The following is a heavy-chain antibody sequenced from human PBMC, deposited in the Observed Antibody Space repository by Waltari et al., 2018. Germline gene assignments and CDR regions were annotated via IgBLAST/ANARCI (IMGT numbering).Heavy chain of an antibody. J-gene: IGHJ4*02. CDR3: ARDGARGSYPDY. Sequence: QVQLVQSGAEVKKPGASVKVSCKASGYTFTGSYIHWVRQAPGQGPEWLGWINPNNGGKNYAQKFQGRVTMTSDTPISTAYMELSSLRSDDTAVYYCARDGARGSYPDYWGQGTQVIVSS. D-gene: IGHD1-26*01. CDR1: GYTFTGSY. CDR2: INPNNGGK. V-gene: IGHV1-2*02.